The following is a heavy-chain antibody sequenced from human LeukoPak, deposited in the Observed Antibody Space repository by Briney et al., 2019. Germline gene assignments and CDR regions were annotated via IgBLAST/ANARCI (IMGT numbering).Heavy chain of an antibody. V-gene: IGHV5-51*01. D-gene: IGHD3-9*01. J-gene: IGHJ3*02. CDR2: IYPGNSDT. Sequence: GESLKISCKGSGYNFASYWIGWVRQMPGKGLEWMGIIYPGNSDTRYSPSFQGQVTISVDKSIDTAYLQWSSLKASDSAMYYCARPSDILTGFDAFDIWGQGTMVTVSS. CDR3: ARPSDILTGFDAFDI. CDR1: GYNFASYW.